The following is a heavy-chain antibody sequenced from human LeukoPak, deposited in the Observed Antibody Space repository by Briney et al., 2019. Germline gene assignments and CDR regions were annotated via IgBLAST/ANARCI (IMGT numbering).Heavy chain of an antibody. CDR3: ARDRIRGVISFGYFYGMDV. J-gene: IGHJ6*02. V-gene: IGHV3-66*01. CDR1: GFTVSSNY. Sequence: GGSLRLSCATSGFTVSSNYMSWVRQAPGKGLEWVSVIFAGGSTYYANSVKGRFTISRDNSKNTLYLQMNSLRAEDTAVYYCARDRIRGVISFGYFYGMDVWGQGTTVTVSS. D-gene: IGHD3-10*01. CDR2: IFAGGST.